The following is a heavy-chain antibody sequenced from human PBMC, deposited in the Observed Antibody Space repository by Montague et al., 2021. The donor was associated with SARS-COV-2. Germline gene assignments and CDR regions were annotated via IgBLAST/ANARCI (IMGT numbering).Heavy chain of an antibody. J-gene: IGHJ6*02. Sequence: PALVKPTQTLTLTCTFFGFSLSTSGMCVSWIRQPPGKALEWLARIDWDDDKYYSTSLKTRLTISKDTSKNQVVLTMTNMDPVDTATYYCARTHYDILTGYEDGMDVWGQGTTVTVSS. V-gene: IGHV2-70*11. CDR2: IDWDDDK. CDR3: ARTHYDILTGYEDGMDV. CDR1: GFSLSTSGMC. D-gene: IGHD3-9*01.